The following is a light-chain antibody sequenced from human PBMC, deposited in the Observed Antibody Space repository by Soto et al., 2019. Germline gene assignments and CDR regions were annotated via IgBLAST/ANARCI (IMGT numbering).Light chain of an antibody. CDR1: SSDVGGYNY. Sequence: QSALTQPASVSGSPGQSITISCTGTSSDVGGYNYVSWYQQHPGKAPKLMIYDVSNRPSGFSNRFSGSKSGNPASLTISGLQDEDEADYYCSSYTSSSTLRVFGGGTKLTVL. J-gene: IGLJ2*01. CDR2: DVS. CDR3: SSYTSSSTLRV. V-gene: IGLV2-14*01.